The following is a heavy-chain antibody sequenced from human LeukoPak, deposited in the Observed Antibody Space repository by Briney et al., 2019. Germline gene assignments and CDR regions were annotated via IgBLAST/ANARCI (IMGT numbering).Heavy chain of an antibody. CDR3: ARGGAVLRFLEWLLPYDY. J-gene: IGHJ4*02. V-gene: IGHV4-39*07. D-gene: IGHD3-3*01. Sequence: PSEILSLTCTVSGGSISSRSHFWGWIRQPPGKGLEWIVTIYYSGSTFYNPSLKSRVTTSVDTSKNQFSLKLSSVTAADTAVYYCARGGAVLRFLEWLLPYDYWGQGTLVTVSS. CDR2: IYYSGST. CDR1: GGSISSRSHF.